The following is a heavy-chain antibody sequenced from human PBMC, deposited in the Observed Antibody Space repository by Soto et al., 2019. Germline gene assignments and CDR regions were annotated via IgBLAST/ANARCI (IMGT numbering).Heavy chain of an antibody. CDR3: ARPDGEDDKAAGYFDY. CDR2: ISYDGSNK. Sequence: WGSLRLSCATSGFTSSIYAMHWVRQAPGKGLEWVAVISYDGSNKYYADSVKGRFTISRDNSKNTLYLQMNSLRAEDTAVYYCARPDGEDDKAAGYFDYWGQGTLVTVSS. V-gene: IGHV3-30-3*01. D-gene: IGHD6-13*01. J-gene: IGHJ4*02. CDR1: GFTSSIYA.